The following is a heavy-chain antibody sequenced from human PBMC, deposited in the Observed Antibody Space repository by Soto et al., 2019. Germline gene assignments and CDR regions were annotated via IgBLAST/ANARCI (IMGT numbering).Heavy chain of an antibody. CDR2: ITIRGDKT. Sequence: EVHLLESGGDLVQPGGSLRLSCAASGFSFSFSGMTWVRQAPGKGLEWVSAITIRGDKTYYADSVKGRFTISRDNSKNIRYLQRNSLRADDSAVYYCAKEIRPNDYWGQGTLVTVSS. CDR3: AKEIRPNDY. J-gene: IGHJ4*02. V-gene: IGHV3-23*01. CDR1: GFSFSFSG.